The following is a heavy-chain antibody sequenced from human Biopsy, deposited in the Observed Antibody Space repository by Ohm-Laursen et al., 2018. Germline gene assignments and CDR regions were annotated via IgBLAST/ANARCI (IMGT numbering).Heavy chain of an antibody. CDR2: IFYSGIT. CDR3: ARHPTGFWFDP. V-gene: IGHV4-39*01. Sequence: TLSLTCTVSGGSVSSNVAYWAWIRQPPGRGLESIGSIFYSGITYYNPSLQSRVTISVDTSKNQFSLNLSSVTGADTAVYYCARHPTGFWFDPWGQGTLVTVSS. J-gene: IGHJ5*02. CDR1: GGSVSSNVAY.